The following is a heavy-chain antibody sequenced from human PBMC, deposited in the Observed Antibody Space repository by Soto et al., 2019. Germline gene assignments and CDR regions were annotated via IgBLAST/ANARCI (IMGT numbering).Heavy chain of an antibody. J-gene: IGHJ4*02. D-gene: IGHD6-19*01. V-gene: IGHV3-53*01. CDR3: ARTYSSGLALDY. CDR2: IYSGDNT. Sequence: GESLKISCAASGFTVSSNYMNWVRQAPGKGLEWVSVIYSGDNTYYADSVKGRFTISRDNSKNTLYLQMNSLRAEDTAVYYCARTYSSGLALDYWGQGTLVTVSS. CDR1: GFTVSSNY.